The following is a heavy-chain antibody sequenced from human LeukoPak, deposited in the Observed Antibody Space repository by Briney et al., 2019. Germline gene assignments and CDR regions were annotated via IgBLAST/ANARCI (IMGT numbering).Heavy chain of an antibody. D-gene: IGHD2-8*01. CDR3: ARGVYLGNGYYFDY. CDR2: IYTSGST. V-gene: IGHV4-4*07. J-gene: IGHJ4*02. Sequence: PSETLSLTCTLSSGSISRYYWNWLRHPAGKGLEGSGHIYTSGSTNYNSSLKSRRTMSVDTSKNQFSVKLNSVIAADTAMYYCARGVYLGNGYYFDYWGQGTLVTVSS. CDR1: SGSISRYY.